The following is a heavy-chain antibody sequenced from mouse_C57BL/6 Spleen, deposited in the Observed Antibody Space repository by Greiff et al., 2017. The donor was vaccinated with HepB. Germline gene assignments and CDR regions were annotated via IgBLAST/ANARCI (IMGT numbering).Heavy chain of an antibody. V-gene: IGHV1-80*01. Sequence: VQLQQSGAELVKPGASVKISCKASGYAFSSYWMNWVKQRPGKGLEWIGQIYPGDGDTNYNGKFKGKATLTADKSSSTAYMQLSSLTSEDSAVYFCARLLRSGAMDYWGQGTSVTVSS. J-gene: IGHJ4*01. CDR3: ARLLRSGAMDY. CDR1: GYAFSSYW. CDR2: IYPGDGDT. D-gene: IGHD1-1*01.